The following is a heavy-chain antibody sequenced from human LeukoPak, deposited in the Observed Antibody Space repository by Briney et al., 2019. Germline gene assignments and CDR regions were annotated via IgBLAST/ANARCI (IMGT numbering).Heavy chain of an antibody. J-gene: IGHJ4*02. Sequence: GGSLRLSCVASGFTFSTYGMHWARQAPDKGLEWVAFIWSDGNNKFYADSVKGRFTVSRDNSKNTLYLQLNSLSVEDTAIYYCAKTSETLYYDFWSGYPMAGYWGQGTLVTVSS. D-gene: IGHD3-3*01. V-gene: IGHV3-30*02. CDR3: AKTSETLYYDFWSGYPMAGY. CDR1: GFTFSTYG. CDR2: IWSDGNNK.